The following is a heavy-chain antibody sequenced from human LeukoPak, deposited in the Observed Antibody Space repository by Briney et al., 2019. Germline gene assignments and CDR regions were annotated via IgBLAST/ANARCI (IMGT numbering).Heavy chain of an antibody. CDR1: GFTFSSYA. CDR3: ARQEGKSSSSWYLVY. CDR2: ISSSGSTM. J-gene: IGHJ4*02. V-gene: IGHV3-48*04. D-gene: IGHD6-13*01. Sequence: GGSLRLSCAASGFTFSSYAMSWVRQAPGKGLEWVSYISSSGSTMYYADSVKGRFTISRDNAKNSLYLQMNSLRAEDTAVYYCARQEGKSSSSWYLVYWGQGTLVTVSS.